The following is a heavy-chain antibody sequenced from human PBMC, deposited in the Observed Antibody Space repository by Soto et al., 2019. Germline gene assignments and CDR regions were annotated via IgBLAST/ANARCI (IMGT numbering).Heavy chain of an antibody. CDR3: TTDPDFWSGSN. CDR1: GFTFSNAW. Sequence: PGGSLRVSCAASGFTFSNAWMNWVRQTPGKGLEWVGRIKSKTDGGTTDYAAPVKGRFTISRDDSKNTLYLQMNSLKTEDTAMYYCTTDPDFWSGSNWGQGTLVTVSS. CDR2: IKSKTDGGTT. J-gene: IGHJ4*02. D-gene: IGHD3-3*01. V-gene: IGHV3-15*07.